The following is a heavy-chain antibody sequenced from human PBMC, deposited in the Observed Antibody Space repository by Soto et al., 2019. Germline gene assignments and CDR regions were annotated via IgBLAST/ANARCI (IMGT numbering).Heavy chain of an antibody. D-gene: IGHD6-19*01. V-gene: IGHV3-9*01. Sequence: EVQLVESGGGLVQPGRSLRLSCAASGFTFDDYAMHWVRQAPGKGLEWVSGISWNSGSIGYADSVKGRFTISRDNAKNSLYLQMNSLRAEDTALYYCAKARTSSGWIPLFDYWGQGTLVTVSS. CDR2: ISWNSGSI. CDR3: AKARTSSGWIPLFDY. J-gene: IGHJ4*02. CDR1: GFTFDDYA.